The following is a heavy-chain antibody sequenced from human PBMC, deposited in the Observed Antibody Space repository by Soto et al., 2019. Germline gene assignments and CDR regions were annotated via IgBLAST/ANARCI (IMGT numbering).Heavy chain of an antibody. CDR1: GYTFTSYA. V-gene: IGHV1-18*01. Sequence: QVQLVQSGTEVKKPGASVKVSCKASGYTFTSYAISWVRQAPGQGLEWMGWINPYNGNTNYAQKLQGRVTMTTDTSTSTAYMVLRSLRSDDTAVYYCARDTAMALPDAWGQGTLVTVSS. CDR3: ARDTAMALPDA. D-gene: IGHD5-18*01. CDR2: INPYNGNT. J-gene: IGHJ4*02.